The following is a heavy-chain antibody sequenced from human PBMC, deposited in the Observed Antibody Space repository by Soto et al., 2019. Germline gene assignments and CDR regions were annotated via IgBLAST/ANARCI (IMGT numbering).Heavy chain of an antibody. CDR1: VGTFSDYN. V-gene: IGHV1-69*08. J-gene: IGHJ6*03. CDR3: ARDEGARTTNFYHYMDV. Sequence: VQLVQSGAEVKRPGSSVKVSCKAPVGTFSDYNIAWVRQARGQGLEWMGRIIPKLGITNYAHKFQDRVRITADKATSTAYKDLTSLRYEDTAVYFCARDEGARTTNFYHYMDVWGEGTSVTVS. CDR2: IIPKLGIT. D-gene: IGHD2-8*01.